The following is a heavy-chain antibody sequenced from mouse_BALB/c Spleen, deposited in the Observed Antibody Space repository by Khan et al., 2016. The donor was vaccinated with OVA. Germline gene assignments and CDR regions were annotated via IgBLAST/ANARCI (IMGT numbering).Heavy chain of an antibody. CDR1: GYTFTDYS. D-gene: IGHD2-2*01. V-gene: IGHV9-2-1*01. CDR2: INTETGEP. CDR3: ARRDYVYNSFAY. Sequence: QIQLVQSGPELKKPGETVKISCKASGYTFTDYSMHWVKQAPGKGLKWMGWINTETGEPTYADDFKGRFAFSLETSASTAFLQINNLKNEDTATYFCARRDYVYNSFAYWGQGTLFTVSA. J-gene: IGHJ3*01.